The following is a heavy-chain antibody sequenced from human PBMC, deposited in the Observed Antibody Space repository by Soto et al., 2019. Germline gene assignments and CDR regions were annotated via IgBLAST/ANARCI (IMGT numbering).Heavy chain of an antibody. J-gene: IGHJ4*01. CDR3: PRPAKMKRITMVRGVPGYFDC. V-gene: IGHV3-30-3*01. Sequence: GGSLRLSCAASGFTFSSYAMHWVRLGPGTGLERVAVISYDGSKKYYADSVKGRLTISRDNSKNTQYLQMNSLRAEDTAVYYCPRPAKMKRITMVRGVPGYFDCWGQGTLVTVSS. CDR2: ISYDGSKK. D-gene: IGHD3-10*01. CDR1: GFTFSSYA.